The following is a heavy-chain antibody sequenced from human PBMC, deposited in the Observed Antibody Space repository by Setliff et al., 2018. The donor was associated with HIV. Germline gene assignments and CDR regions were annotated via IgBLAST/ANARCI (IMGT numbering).Heavy chain of an antibody. CDR2: INHSGST. CDR3: VRELGYCSGTTCYGGTFDY. J-gene: IGHJ4*02. V-gene: IGHV4-34*01. Sequence: SETLSLTCAVYGGSLSGYYWIWIRQAPGKGLEWIGEINHSGSTDYNPSLKSRVTISVDTSKNQFSLKLSSVTAADTAVYYCVRELGYCSGTTCYGGTFDYWGQGTLVTVSS. CDR1: GGSLSGYY. D-gene: IGHD2-2*01.